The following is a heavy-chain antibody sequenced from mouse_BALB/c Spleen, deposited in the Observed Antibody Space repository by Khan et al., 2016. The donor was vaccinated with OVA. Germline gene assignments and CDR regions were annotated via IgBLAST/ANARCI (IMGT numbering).Heavy chain of an antibody. CDR1: GYSITSNYA. V-gene: IGHV3-2*02. J-gene: IGHJ4*01. D-gene: IGHD1-1*01. CDR2: ISYSGST. CDR3: ARGNYYGYAMDY. Sequence: EVELVESGPGLVKPSQSLSLTCTVTGYSITSNYAWNWIRQFPGNKLEWMGYISYSGSTNYNPSLKSRIPITRDTSKNQFFLQLNSVTTEDTATYYGARGNYYGYAMDYWGQGTSITVSS.